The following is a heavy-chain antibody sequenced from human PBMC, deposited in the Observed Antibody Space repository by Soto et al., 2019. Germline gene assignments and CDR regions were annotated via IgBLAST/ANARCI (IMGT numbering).Heavy chain of an antibody. CDR2: IIPIFGTA. Sequence: GASVKVSCKASGGTFSSYAISWVRQAPGQGFEWMGGIIPIFGTANYAQKFQGRVTITADESTSTAYMELSSLRSEDTAVYYCASGTVEWELQNYYGMDVWGQGTTVTVS. CDR3: ASGTVEWELQNYYGMDV. J-gene: IGHJ6*02. CDR1: GGTFSSYA. D-gene: IGHD1-26*01. V-gene: IGHV1-69*13.